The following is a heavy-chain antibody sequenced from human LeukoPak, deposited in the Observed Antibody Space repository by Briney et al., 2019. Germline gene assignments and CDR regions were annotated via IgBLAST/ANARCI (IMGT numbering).Heavy chain of an antibody. D-gene: IGHD6-13*01. V-gene: IGHV3-30*02. Sequence: GGSLRLSCVVSGFPFSSYGMHWVRQAPGKGLEWVAFIRYDGSNKYYADSVKGRFTISRDNSKNTLYLQMNSLRAEDTAVYYCAKSRIAGYYMDVWGKGTTVTVSS. CDR2: IRYDGSNK. CDR1: GFPFSSYG. J-gene: IGHJ6*03. CDR3: AKSRIAGYYMDV.